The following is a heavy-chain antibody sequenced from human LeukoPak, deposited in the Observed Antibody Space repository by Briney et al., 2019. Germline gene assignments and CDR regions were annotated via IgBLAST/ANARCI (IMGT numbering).Heavy chain of an antibody. V-gene: IGHV3-30*02. CDR1: GFSLTTYG. D-gene: IGHD3-16*01. CDR2: MRSDGTSK. CDR3: AKDRPIKGGFDP. Sequence: PGGSLRPSCVASGFSLTTYGMLWVRQAPGKGLQWVAFMRSDGTSKYYGDSVEGRFTISRDNSKSTLYLLMNSLSAEDTGIYYCAKDRPIKGGFDPWGQGTPVTVSS. J-gene: IGHJ5*02.